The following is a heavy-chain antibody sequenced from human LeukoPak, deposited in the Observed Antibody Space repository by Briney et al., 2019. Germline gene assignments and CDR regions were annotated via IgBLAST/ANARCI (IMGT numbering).Heavy chain of an antibody. Sequence: PGGSLRLSCTASGFTFNHFGMHWVRQAPGKGLEWVAFIENDGSIKNVDSVKGRFTISRDNSNNTLYVQMSSLRAEDTAVYYCAKARSGSASWALQTVDNWPLGTLVNGS. CDR3: AKARSGSASWALQTVDN. CDR1: GFTFNHFG. V-gene: IGHV3-30*02. J-gene: IGHJ4*02. CDR2: IENDGSIK. D-gene: IGHD2-2*01.